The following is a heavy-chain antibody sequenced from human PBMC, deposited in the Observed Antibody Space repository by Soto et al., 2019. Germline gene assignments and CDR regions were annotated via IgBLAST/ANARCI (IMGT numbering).Heavy chain of an antibody. CDR2: THPGESQT. Sequence: GESLKISWQASGYSFTTYWIAWVRQKPGKGLEWMGITHPGESQTRYSPSFQGQVTISFDRSTSTAYLQWSSLKASDTAIYYCARHENYYYAYYGMDVWGQGTTVTVSS. J-gene: IGHJ6*02. V-gene: IGHV5-51*01. CDR1: GYSFTTYW. CDR3: ARHENYYYAYYGMDV.